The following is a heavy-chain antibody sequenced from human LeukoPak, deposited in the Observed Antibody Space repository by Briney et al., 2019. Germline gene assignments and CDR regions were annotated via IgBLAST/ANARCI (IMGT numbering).Heavy chain of an antibody. CDR2: IYYSGST. D-gene: IGHD3-22*01. CDR1: GGSISSCY. V-gene: IGHV4-59*08. CDR3: ARNYYDSSGYYYLLDY. J-gene: IGHJ4*02. Sequence: SETLSLTCTVSGGSISSCYWSWIRQPPGKGLEWIGYIYYSGSTNYNPSLKSRVTISVDTSKNQFSLKLSSVTAADTAVYYCARNYYDSSGYYYLLDYWGQGTLVTVSS.